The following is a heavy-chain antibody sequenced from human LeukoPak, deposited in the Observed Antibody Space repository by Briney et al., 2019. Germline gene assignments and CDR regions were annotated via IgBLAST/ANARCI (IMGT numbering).Heavy chain of an antibody. CDR1: GFTFSSYA. CDR2: ISGSGRST. CDR3: ARRQYDYWYFDL. J-gene: IGHJ2*01. D-gene: IGHD2-8*01. Sequence: GGSLRLSCAASGFTFSSYAMSWVRQAPRKGLEWVSHISGSGRSTYYADSVKGRFTISRDNSKNTLYLQMNSLRAEDSALYYCARRQYDYWYFDLWGRGTLVTVSS. V-gene: IGHV3-23*01.